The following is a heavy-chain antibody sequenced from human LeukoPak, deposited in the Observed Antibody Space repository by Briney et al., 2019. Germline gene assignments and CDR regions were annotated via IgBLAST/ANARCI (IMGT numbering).Heavy chain of an antibody. J-gene: IGHJ3*02. Sequence: PGGSLRLSCAASGFTFSTFSMNWVRQAPGKGLEWVSSISSSSSYIYYADSVKGRFTISRDNAKNSLYPQMNSLRAEDTAVYYCARDGWELHEGESHDAFDIWGQGTMVTVSS. D-gene: IGHD1-26*01. CDR3: ARDGWELHEGESHDAFDI. V-gene: IGHV3-21*01. CDR2: ISSSSSYI. CDR1: GFTFSTFS.